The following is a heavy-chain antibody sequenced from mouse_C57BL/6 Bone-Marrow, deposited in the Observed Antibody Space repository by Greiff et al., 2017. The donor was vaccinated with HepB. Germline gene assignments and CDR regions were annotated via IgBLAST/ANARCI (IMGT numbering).Heavy chain of an antibody. V-gene: IGHV5-2*01. CDR3: ARRGTTVVAHYYAMDY. Sequence: EVQVVESGGGLVQPGESLKLSCESTEYEFPSHDMSWVRKTPEKRLELVAAINSDGGSTYYPDTMERRFIISRDNTKKTLYLQMSSLRSEDTALYYCARRGTTVVAHYYAMDYWGQGTSVTVSS. CDR2: INSDGGST. D-gene: IGHD1-1*01. J-gene: IGHJ4*01. CDR1: EYEFPSHD.